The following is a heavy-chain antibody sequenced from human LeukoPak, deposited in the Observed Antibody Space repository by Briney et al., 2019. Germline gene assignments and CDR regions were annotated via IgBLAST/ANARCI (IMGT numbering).Heavy chain of an antibody. CDR3: AKDLSYGGNSIDY. D-gene: IGHD4-23*01. CDR1: GFTFSSYG. V-gene: IGHV3-30*02. J-gene: IGHJ4*02. CDR2: IRYDGSDK. Sequence: PGGSLRLSCAASGFTFSSYGMHWVRQAPGKGLEWVAFIRYDGSDKYYADSVKGRFTISRDNSKNTLYLQMNSLRAEDTAVYYCAKDLSYGGNSIDYWGQGTLVTVSS.